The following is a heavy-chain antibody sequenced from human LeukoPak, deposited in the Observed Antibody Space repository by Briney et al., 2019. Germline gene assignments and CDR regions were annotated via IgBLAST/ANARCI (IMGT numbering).Heavy chain of an antibody. D-gene: IGHD3-22*01. CDR1: GGSISSYY. CDR3: ARPCYDSRGYHGSGSFDI. V-gene: IGHV4-39*01. Sequence: SETLSLTCTVSGGSISSYYWSWIRQPPGKGLEWIGSMYYSGSTYYNPSLKSRVTIFGDSSKNQFSLNLSSVTAADTAVYYCARPCYDSRGYHGSGSFDIWGQGTMVTVSS. J-gene: IGHJ3*02. CDR2: MYYSGST.